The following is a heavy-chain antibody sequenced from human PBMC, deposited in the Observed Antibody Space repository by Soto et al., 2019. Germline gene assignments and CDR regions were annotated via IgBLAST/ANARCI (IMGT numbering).Heavy chain of an antibody. D-gene: IGHD3-3*01. Sequence: SETLSLTCTVSGGSISSYYLSWIRQPPGKGLEWIGYIYYSGSTNYNPSLKSRVTISVDTSKNQFSLKLSSVTAADTAVYYCARDNTIFGVAKNWFDPWSQGTLVTVSS. V-gene: IGHV4-59*12. CDR3: ARDNTIFGVAKNWFDP. CDR2: IYYSGST. CDR1: GGSISSYY. J-gene: IGHJ5*02.